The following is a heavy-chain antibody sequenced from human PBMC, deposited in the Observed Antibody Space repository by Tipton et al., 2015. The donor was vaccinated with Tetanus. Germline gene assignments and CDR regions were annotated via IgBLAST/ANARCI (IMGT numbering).Heavy chain of an antibody. V-gene: IGHV4-39*01. CDR2: LYDSGST. CDR1: GGSIDRSTWY. CDR3: ARGSQGLDP. Sequence: LSLTCAVSGGSIDRSTWYWGWIRHSPGKGLEWIGGLYDSGSTHYNPSLESRVTVSGDTSRTQFPLTLNSVTAADTAIYYCARGSQGLDPWGPGTPVTVSS. J-gene: IGHJ5*02.